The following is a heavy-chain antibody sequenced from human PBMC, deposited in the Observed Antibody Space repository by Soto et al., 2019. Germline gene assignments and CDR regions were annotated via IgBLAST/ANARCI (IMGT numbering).Heavy chain of an antibody. CDR2: ISYDGSNK. CDR1: GFTFSSYG. J-gene: IGHJ6*02. Sequence: GGSLRLSCAASGFTFSSYGMHWVRQAPGKGLEWVAVISYDGSNKYYADSVKGRFTISRDNSKNTLYLQMNSLRAEDTAVYYCAKDHPGYYYGMDVWGQGTTVTVSS. CDR3: AKDHPGYYYGMDV. V-gene: IGHV3-30*18.